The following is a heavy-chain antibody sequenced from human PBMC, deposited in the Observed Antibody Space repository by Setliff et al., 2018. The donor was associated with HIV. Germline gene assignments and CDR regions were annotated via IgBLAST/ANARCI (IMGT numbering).Heavy chain of an antibody. CDR2: INGRGSA. V-gene: IGHV4-34*01. D-gene: IGHD1-7*01. Sequence: PSETLSLTCGVSGGSLSGHYWSWIRQIPGKGLTWIAEINGRGSANYSPSLKGRVSISRDSSKDQFSMRLTSVTAADTGVYFCARNWPSRNYSRASSCYQTLFDVWGPGTQVTVS. CDR1: GGSLSGHY. CDR3: ARNWPSRNYSRASSCYQTLFDV. J-gene: IGHJ5*02.